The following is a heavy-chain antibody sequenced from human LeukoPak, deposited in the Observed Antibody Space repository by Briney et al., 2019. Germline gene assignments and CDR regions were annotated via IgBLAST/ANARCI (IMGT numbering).Heavy chain of an antibody. D-gene: IGHD3-16*01. CDR2: ISGSGTTI. J-gene: IGHJ4*02. CDR3: VSAYGGLLDY. Sequence: GGSLRLSCAASGFTFSSFEMNWVRQAPGKGLEWVSSISGSGTTIYYADSVRGRFTISRDNAKKSLYLRMNSLRAEDTAIYYCVSAYGGLLDYWGQGNLVTVSS. V-gene: IGHV3-48*03. CDR1: GFTFSSFE.